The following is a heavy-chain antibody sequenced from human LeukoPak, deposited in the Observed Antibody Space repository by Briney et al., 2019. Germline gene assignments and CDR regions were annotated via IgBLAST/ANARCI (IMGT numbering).Heavy chain of an antibody. J-gene: IGHJ4*02. V-gene: IGHV3-23*01. Sequence: SGGSLRLSCAASGFAFSSYAMSWVRQAPGKGRQWVSEISSSGGSTHYADSVKGRFPISRDNSKNTLSLQLNSLRAADTAVYYCAKESDISGWYGVDYWGQGNLVTVSS. CDR2: ISSSGGST. D-gene: IGHD6-19*01. CDR3: AKESDISGWYGVDY. CDR1: GFAFSSYA.